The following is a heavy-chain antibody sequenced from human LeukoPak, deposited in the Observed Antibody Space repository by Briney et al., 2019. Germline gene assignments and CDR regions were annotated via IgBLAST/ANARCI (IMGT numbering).Heavy chain of an antibody. CDR2: ISGSGDST. V-gene: IGHV3-23*01. D-gene: IGHD6-13*01. Sequence: QSGGSLRLSCAASGFTFSSYAMTWVRQAPGKGLEWVSLISGSGDSTHYADSVKGRFTISRDNSKNTVYLQMNRLRAEDTARYYCAKRIAADVDAFDIWGQGTMVTVSS. J-gene: IGHJ3*02. CDR3: AKRIAADVDAFDI. CDR1: GFTFSSYA.